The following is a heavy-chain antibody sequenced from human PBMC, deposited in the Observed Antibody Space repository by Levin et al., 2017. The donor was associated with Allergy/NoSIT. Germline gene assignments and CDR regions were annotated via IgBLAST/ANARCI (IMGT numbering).Heavy chain of an antibody. V-gene: IGHV3-11*01. J-gene: IGHJ4*02. Sequence: GESLKISCAASGFTFSDYYMSWIRQAPGKGLEWVSYISSSGSTIYYADSVKGRFTISRDNAKNSLYLQMNSLRAEDTAVYYCARTAGKDYYDSNFDYWGQGTLVTVSS. CDR2: ISSSGSTI. D-gene: IGHD3-22*01. CDR1: GFTFSDYY. CDR3: ARTAGKDYYDSNFDY.